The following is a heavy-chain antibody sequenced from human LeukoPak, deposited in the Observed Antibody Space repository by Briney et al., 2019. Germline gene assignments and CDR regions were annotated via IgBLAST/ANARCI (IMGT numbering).Heavy chain of an antibody. CDR3: AGATGYYYDS. J-gene: IGHJ4*02. V-gene: IGHV4-59*01. D-gene: IGHD3-9*01. CDR2: IYSSAST. Sequence: SETLSLTCTVSGGSISTYYWSWIRQPPGKGLEWIGYIYSSASTNYNPSLKSRVTISVDTSKNQFSLKLSSVTAADTALYYCAGATGYYYDSWGQGTLVTVSS. CDR1: GGSISTYY.